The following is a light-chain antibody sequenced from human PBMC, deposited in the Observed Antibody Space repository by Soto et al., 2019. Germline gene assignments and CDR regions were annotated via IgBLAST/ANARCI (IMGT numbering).Light chain of an antibody. CDR2: LGS. CDR1: QSLLHTNGYNY. J-gene: IGKJ5*01. V-gene: IGKV2-28*01. CDR3: MQALQTIT. Sequence: DIVMTQSPLSLPVTPGEPASISCRSNQSLLHTNGYNYLDWYLQKPGQSPQLLIYLGSNRASGVPDRFSGSGSGTDFTLKISRVEAEDVGVYYCMQALQTITFGQGTRLEI.